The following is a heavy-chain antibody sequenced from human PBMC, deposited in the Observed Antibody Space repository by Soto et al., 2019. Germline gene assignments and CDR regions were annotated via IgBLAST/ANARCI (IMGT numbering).Heavy chain of an antibody. CDR2: INAGYGNT. CDR3: ARDTGDGTFDF. V-gene: IGHV1-3*01. Sequence: ASVKVSCKASGYTFSSYAMHWVRQAPGQRLEWMGWINAGYGNTKSSQKFQDRVTISRDTFASTAYMELTSLRSEDTAVYYCARDTGDGTFDFWGQGTLVTVSS. D-gene: IGHD7-27*01. CDR1: GYTFSSYA. J-gene: IGHJ4*02.